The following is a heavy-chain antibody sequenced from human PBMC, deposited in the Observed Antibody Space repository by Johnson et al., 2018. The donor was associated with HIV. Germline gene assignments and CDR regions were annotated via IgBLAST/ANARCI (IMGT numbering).Heavy chain of an antibody. V-gene: IGHV3-30-3*01. J-gene: IGHJ3*02. D-gene: IGHD4-23*01. CDR3: ARDGGYGGYDAFDI. Sequence: QVQLVESGGGVVQPGRSLRLSCAASGFTFSSYAMHWVRQAPGKGLEWVAVISYDGSNKYYADSVKGRFTISRDNSKNTLHLQMNSLRAEDTAGYYCARDGGYGGYDAFDIWGQGTMVTVSS. CDR1: GFTFSSYA. CDR2: ISYDGSNK.